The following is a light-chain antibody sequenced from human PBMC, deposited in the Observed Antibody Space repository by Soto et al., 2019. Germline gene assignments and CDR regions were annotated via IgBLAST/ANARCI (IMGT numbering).Light chain of an antibody. V-gene: IGLV2-14*01. CDR2: DVS. CDR3: SSYTSSIVV. J-gene: IGLJ2*01. CDR1: SSDVGGYNY. Sequence: QSVLTQPASVSGSPGQSITISCTGTSSDVGGYNYVSWYQQHPGKAPKLMIYDVSNRPSGVSNRFSGSKSGNTASLTISGLQAEEEADYYCSSYTSSIVVFGGGTKLTVL.